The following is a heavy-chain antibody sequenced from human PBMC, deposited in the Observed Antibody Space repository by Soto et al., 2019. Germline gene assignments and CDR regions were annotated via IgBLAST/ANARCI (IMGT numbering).Heavy chain of an antibody. CDR2: MNPNSGNT. J-gene: IGHJ4*02. CDR3: ARGGYCTNGVCSQRTFDY. D-gene: IGHD2-8*01. V-gene: IGHV1-8*01. Sequence: ASVKVSCTASGYTFTSYDINWVRQATGQGLEWMGWMNPNSGNTGYAQKFQGRVTMTRNTSISTAYMELSSLRSEDTAVYYCARGGYCTNGVCSQRTFDYWGQGTLVTVSS. CDR1: GYTFTSYD.